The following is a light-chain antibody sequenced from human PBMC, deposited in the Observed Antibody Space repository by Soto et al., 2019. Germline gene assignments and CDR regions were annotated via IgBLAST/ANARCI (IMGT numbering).Light chain of an antibody. CDR3: QQANSFPIT. J-gene: IGKJ5*01. V-gene: IGKV1-8*01. CDR1: QGISSY. Sequence: AIRMTQSPSSFSASTGDRVTITCRASQGISSYLAWYQQTPGKAPKLLIYAASTLQSGVPSRFSGSGSGTDFTLTISCLQSEDFATYYCQQANSFPITFGQGTRREIK. CDR2: AAS.